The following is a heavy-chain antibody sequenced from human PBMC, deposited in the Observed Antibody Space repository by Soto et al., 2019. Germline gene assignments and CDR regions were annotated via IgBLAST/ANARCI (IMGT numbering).Heavy chain of an antibody. Sequence: ASVKVSCKASGYTFTSYDINWVRQATGQGLEWMGWMNPNSGNTGYAKKFQGRVTMTRNTSISTAYMELSSLRSENTAVYYCARSPQHARRSRSEKYYYNYYGREVWGKGTRVTVSS. CDR1: GYTFTSYD. CDR2: MNPNSGNT. J-gene: IGHJ6*04. CDR3: ARSPQHARRSRSEKYYYNYYGREV. D-gene: IGHD6-6*01. V-gene: IGHV1-8*01.